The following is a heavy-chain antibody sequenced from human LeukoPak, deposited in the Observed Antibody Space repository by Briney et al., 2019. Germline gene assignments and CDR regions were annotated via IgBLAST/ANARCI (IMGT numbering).Heavy chain of an antibody. CDR1: GYTFTNYG. V-gene: IGHV1-2*02. CDR3: ARDYYGSGSCHDY. CDR2: INPNSGGT. Sequence: GASVKVSCKASGYTFTNYGISWVRQAPGQGLEWMGWINPNSGGTNYAQKFQGRVTMTRDTSISTAYMELSRLRSDDTAVYYCARDYYGSGSCHDYWGQGTLVTVSS. D-gene: IGHD3-10*01. J-gene: IGHJ4*02.